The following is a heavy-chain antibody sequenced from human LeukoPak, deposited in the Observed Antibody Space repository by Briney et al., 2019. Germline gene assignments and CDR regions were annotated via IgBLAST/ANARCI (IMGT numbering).Heavy chain of an antibody. CDR3: ASGRRGIIAAGLDY. CDR2: ISGSGGST. J-gene: IGHJ4*02. V-gene: IGHV3-23*01. D-gene: IGHD6-13*01. CDR1: GFTFISYA. Sequence: PGGSLRLSCSASGFTFISYAMSWVRQAPGKGLEWVSAISGSGGSTYYADSVKGRFTISRDNSKNTLYLQMNSLRAEDTAVYYCASGRRGIIAAGLDYWGQGTLVTVSS.